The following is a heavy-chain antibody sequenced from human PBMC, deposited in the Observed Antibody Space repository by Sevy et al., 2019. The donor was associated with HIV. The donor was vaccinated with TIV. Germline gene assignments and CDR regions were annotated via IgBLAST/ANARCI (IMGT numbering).Heavy chain of an antibody. V-gene: IGHV3-74*01. CDR2: INSDGSST. J-gene: IGHJ6*02. CDR1: GFTFSSYW. D-gene: IGHD3-3*01. CDR3: ARAPGVVISFYYYYGMDV. Sequence: GGSLRLSCAASGFTFSSYWMHWVRQAPGKGLVWVSRINSDGSSTSYADSVKGRFTISRDNAKNTLYLQMNSLRAEDTAVYYCARAPGVVISFYYYYGMDVRGQGTTVTVSS.